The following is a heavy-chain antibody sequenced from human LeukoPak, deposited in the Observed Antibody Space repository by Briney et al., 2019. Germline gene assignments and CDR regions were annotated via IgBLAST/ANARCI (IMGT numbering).Heavy chain of an antibody. CDR3: ARDAGYSGNSDY. D-gene: IGHD4-23*01. Sequence: GGPLRLSCAASGFTFNMYWMTWVRQAPGKGLESVAYINKDGSDKYYVDSVKGRFTVSRDNAKNSLYLQMNSLRAEDTAVYYCARDAGYSGNSDYWGQGTLVTVSS. V-gene: IGHV3-7*01. CDR1: GFTFNMYW. J-gene: IGHJ4*02. CDR2: INKDGSDK.